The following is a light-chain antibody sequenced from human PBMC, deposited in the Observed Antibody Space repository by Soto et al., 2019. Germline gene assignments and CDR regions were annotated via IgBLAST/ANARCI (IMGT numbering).Light chain of an antibody. V-gene: IGKV1-6*01. CDR3: LKDTNYPWP. J-gene: IGKJ1*01. CDR2: GAS. CDR1: QAIRND. Sequence: AIQMTQSPSSLSASVGDRVTISCRASQAIRNDLGWYQQKPGKAPNLLIYGASSLESGVPSRFSGSGSGTVFTLTISSLQPEDFATNYCLKDTNYPWPSGRGTKVEI.